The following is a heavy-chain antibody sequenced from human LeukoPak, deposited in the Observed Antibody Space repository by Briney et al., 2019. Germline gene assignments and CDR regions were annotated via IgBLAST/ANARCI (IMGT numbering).Heavy chain of an antibody. V-gene: IGHV4-59*01. Sequence: SETLSLTCTVSGGSISSYYWSWIRQPPGKGLEWIGYIYYSGSTNYNPSLKSRVTISVDTSKNLFSLKLSSVTAADTAVYYCARRSGGYDYMFDYWGQGTLVTVSS. CDR1: GGSISSYY. CDR2: IYYSGST. CDR3: ARRSGGYDYMFDY. D-gene: IGHD5-12*01. J-gene: IGHJ4*02.